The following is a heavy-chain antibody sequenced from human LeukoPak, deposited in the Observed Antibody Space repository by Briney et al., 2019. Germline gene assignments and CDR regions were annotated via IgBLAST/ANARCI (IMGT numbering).Heavy chain of an antibody. CDR1: GFTFSGSA. D-gene: IGHD3-3*01. V-gene: IGHV3-73*01. CDR3: TRLIEAVKYYDFWSGYHLFDY. J-gene: IGHJ4*02. CDR2: IRSKANSYAT. Sequence: PGGSLRLSCAASGFTFSGSAMHWVRQASGKGLEWVGRIRSKANSYATAYAASVKGRFTISRDDSKNTAYLQMNSLKTEDTAVYYCTRLIEAVKYYDFWSGYHLFDYWGQGTLVTVSS.